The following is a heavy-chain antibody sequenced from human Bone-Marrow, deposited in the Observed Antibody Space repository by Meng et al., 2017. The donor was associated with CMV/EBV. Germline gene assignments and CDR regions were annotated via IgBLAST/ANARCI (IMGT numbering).Heavy chain of an antibody. CDR1: DDSISSISYY. Sequence: LRLSCTVSDDSISSISYYWGWIRQPPGKGLEWIGNIYYSGSTYYNASLKSRATISVDTSERQFSLKLSSVTAADTALYYCARIVVTRSYYYYGMDVWGQGTTVTVSS. J-gene: IGHJ6*02. D-gene: IGHD1-1*01. CDR3: ARIVVTRSYYYYGMDV. CDR2: IYYSGST. V-gene: IGHV4-39*01.